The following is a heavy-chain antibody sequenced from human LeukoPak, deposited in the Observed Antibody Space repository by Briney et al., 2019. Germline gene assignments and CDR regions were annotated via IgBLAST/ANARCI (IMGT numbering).Heavy chain of an antibody. J-gene: IGHJ6*04. V-gene: IGHV4-59*12. CDR2: IYYSGST. D-gene: IGHD4-17*01. CDR1: GGSISSYY. Sequence: SETLSLTCTVSGGSISSYYWSWIRQPPGKGLEWIGYIYYSGSTNYNPSLKSRVTISVDTSKNQFSLKLSSVTAADTAVYYCAREPYGDYGFGMDVWGKGTTVTVSS. CDR3: AREPYGDYGFGMDV.